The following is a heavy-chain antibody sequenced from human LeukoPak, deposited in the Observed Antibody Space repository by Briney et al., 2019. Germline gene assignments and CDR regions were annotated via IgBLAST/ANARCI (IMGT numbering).Heavy chain of an antibody. D-gene: IGHD6-25*01. CDR2: IDDIGSP. CDR3: ARDGSSALDYYYDY. J-gene: IGHJ4*02. V-gene: IGHV4-59*01. CDR1: GGSITRYH. Sequence: SETLSLTCIISGGSITRYHWSWIRQPPGKGLEWIGYIDDIGSPNYNPSLKRRVTISVDTSKNQFSLKLSSVTAADTAVYYCARDGSSALDYYYDYWGQGTLVTVSS.